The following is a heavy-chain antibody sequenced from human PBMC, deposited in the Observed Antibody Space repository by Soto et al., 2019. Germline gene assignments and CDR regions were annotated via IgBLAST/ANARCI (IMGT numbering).Heavy chain of an antibody. V-gene: IGHV4-39*01. D-gene: IGHD3-10*01. CDR2: LYYNVGT. J-gene: IGHJ5*01. Sequence: PSETLSLTCTVSGSSISSSGYYWGWIRQPPGRGLEWIESLYYNVGTYYNPSLKSRVTISADTSANQFSLLVNSVTAADTAIYCCAGLPSGNWVDFWGQGALVTVSS. CDR3: AGLPSGNWVDF. CDR1: GSSISSSGYY.